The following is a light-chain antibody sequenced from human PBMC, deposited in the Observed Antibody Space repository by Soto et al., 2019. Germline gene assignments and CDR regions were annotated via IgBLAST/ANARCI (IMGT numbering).Light chain of an antibody. V-gene: IGLV1-44*01. CDR2: RNN. J-gene: IGLJ2*01. Sequence: QSVLTQPPSASGTPGQRGTISWSGSRYNIGSTTVRWYQQVPGTAPRLLLYRNNLRPSGVPDRFSGSKSDTSASLAISGLQSEDEADYYCAAWDDSQNGYVVFGGGTKVTVL. CDR3: AAWDDSQNGYVV. CDR1: RYNIGSTT.